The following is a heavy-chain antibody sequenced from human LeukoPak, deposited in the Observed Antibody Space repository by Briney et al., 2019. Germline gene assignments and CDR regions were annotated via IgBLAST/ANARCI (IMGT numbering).Heavy chain of an antibody. Sequence: PSETLSLTCAVYGGSFSGYYWSWIRQPPGKGLEWLGEINHSGSTNYNPSLKSRVTISVDTSKNQFSLKLSSVTAADTAVYYCARLLLLWFGEYQGWFDPWGQGTLVTVSS. V-gene: IGHV4-34*01. J-gene: IGHJ5*02. D-gene: IGHD3-10*01. CDR3: ARLLLLWFGEYQGWFDP. CDR1: GGSFSGYY. CDR2: INHSGST.